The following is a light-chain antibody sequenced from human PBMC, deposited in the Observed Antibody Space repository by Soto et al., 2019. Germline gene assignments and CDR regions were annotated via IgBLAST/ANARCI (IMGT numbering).Light chain of an antibody. J-gene: IGLJ1*01. V-gene: IGLV2-14*02. CDR3: GSYRISTAV. CDR1: SSNVGSYKL. Sequence: QSVLTQPASVSGSPGQSITISCTGTSSNVGSYKLVSWYQQHPGKAPKLMIFEVNKRPSGVSNRFSGSKSGNTASLTISGLKVEDEADYYCGSYRISTAVFGTGTKVTVL. CDR2: EVN.